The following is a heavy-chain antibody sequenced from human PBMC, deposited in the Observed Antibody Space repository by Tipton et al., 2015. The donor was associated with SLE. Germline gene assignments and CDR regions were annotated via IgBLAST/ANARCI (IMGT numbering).Heavy chain of an antibody. J-gene: IGHJ4*02. CDR1: GDSLSELS. V-gene: IGHV1-24*01. CDR2: FDPEDGKT. Sequence: QLVQSGPEVKKPGASVKVSCKVSGDSLSELSMHWVRQAPGKGLEWVGGFDPEDGKTIYAQKFQDRVTMTEDTSTNTAYMELSSLRSQDTAMYYCATARKVEWEPLLSFCVYWGQGTLVSVSS. CDR3: ATARKVEWEPLLSFCVY. D-gene: IGHD1-26*01.